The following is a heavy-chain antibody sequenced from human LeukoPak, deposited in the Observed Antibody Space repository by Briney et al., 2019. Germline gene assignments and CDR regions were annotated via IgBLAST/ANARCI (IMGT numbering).Heavy chain of an antibody. CDR2: IYTSGST. Sequence: PSETLSLTCTVSGGSISSYYWSWIRQPAGKGLEWIGRIYTSGSTNYNPSLKSRVTMSVDTSKNQFSLKLSSVTAADTAVYYCARGSKWELLRKAFDILGQGTMVTVSS. D-gene: IGHD1-26*01. J-gene: IGHJ3*02. V-gene: IGHV4-4*07. CDR1: GGSISSYY. CDR3: ARGSKWELLRKAFDI.